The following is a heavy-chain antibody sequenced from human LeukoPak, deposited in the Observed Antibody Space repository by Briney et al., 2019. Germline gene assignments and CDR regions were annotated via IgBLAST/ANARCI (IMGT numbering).Heavy chain of an antibody. CDR1: GFTFNSYD. CDR2: ISSDGSNK. V-gene: IGHV3-30*18. Sequence: GGSLRLSCAVSGFTFNSYDMHWVRQAPGKGLEWVAVISSDGSNKTYADSVKGRFAISRDNSRDTLYLQMNSLGAEDTAVFYCAKVFAGSWGYTYDHYFDYWGQGTLVTVSS. CDR3: AKVFAGSWGYTYDHYFDY. J-gene: IGHJ4*02. D-gene: IGHD5-18*01.